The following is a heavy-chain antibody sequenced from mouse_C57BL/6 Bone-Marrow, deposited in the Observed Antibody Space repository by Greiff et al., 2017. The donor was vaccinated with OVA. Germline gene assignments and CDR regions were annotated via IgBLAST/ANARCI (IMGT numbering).Heavy chain of an antibody. D-gene: IGHD1-1*01. J-gene: IGHJ2*01. CDR3: TTGGYYYGSSYEGY. Sequence: VQLQQSGTVLARPGASVKMSCKTSGYTFTSYWMHWVKQRPGPGLEWIGAIYPGNSDTSYNQKFKGKAKLTAVTSASTAYMELSSLTNEDSGVYYCTTGGYYYGSSYEGYWGQGTTLTVSS. CDR2: IYPGNSDT. V-gene: IGHV1-5*01. CDR1: GYTFTSYW.